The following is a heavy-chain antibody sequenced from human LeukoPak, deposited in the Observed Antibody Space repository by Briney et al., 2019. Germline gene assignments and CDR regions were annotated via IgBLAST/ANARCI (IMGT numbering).Heavy chain of an antibody. V-gene: IGHV3-30-3*01. CDR2: MSHDGSNK. J-gene: IGHJ4*02. Sequence: PGGSLRLSCAASGFTFSNYNMNWVRQAPGKGLEWVAVMSHDGSNKYYADSVKGRFTISRDNSKNTLYLQMDSLKTEDTAVYYCARHRGPSLHSSGYFDYWGQGTLVTVSS. CDR3: ARHRGPSLHSSGYFDY. CDR1: GFTFSNYN. D-gene: IGHD3-22*01.